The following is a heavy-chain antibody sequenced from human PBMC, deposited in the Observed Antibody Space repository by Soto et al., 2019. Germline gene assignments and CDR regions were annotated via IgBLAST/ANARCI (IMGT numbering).Heavy chain of an antibody. Sequence: PSETLSLTCAVYGGSFSGYYWSWIRQPPGKGLEWIGEINHSGSTNYNPSLKSRVTISVDTSKNQFSLKLSSVTAADTAVYYCARGYYGIAAAGPKLLDYWGQGTLVTVSS. D-gene: IGHD6-13*01. CDR1: GGSFSGYY. CDR2: INHSGST. CDR3: ARGYYGIAAAGPKLLDY. J-gene: IGHJ4*02. V-gene: IGHV4-34*01.